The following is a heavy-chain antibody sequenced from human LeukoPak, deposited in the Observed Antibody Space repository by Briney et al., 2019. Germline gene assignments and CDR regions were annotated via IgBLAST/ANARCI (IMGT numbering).Heavy chain of an antibody. V-gene: IGHV4-59*11. CDR2: IYYSGST. J-gene: IGHJ6*03. CDR1: GGSISSHY. D-gene: IGHD4-23*01. CDR3: ARGTVFPSGGNSIRYYYMDV. Sequence: PSETLSLTCTVSGGSISSHYWSWIRQPPGKGLEWIGYIYYSGSTNYNPSLKSRVTISVDTSKNQFSLKLSSVTAADTAVYYCARGTVFPSGGNSIRYYYMDVWGKGTTVTVSS.